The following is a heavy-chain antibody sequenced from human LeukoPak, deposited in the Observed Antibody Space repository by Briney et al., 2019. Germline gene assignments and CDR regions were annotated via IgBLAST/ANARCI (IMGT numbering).Heavy chain of an antibody. CDR1: GYTFTSYG. Sequence: ASVKVSCKASGYTFTSYGISWVRQAPGQGLEWMGWINPNSGGTNYAQKFQGRVTMTRDTSISTAYMELSRLRSDDTAVYYCVSENRGIAAAGPDYGGQGTLVTVSS. J-gene: IGHJ4*02. CDR2: INPNSGGT. D-gene: IGHD6-13*01. V-gene: IGHV1-2*02. CDR3: VSENRGIAAAGPDY.